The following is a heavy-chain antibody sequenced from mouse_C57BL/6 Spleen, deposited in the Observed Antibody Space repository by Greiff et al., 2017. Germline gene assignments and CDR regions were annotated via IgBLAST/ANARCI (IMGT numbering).Heavy chain of an antibody. J-gene: IGHJ4*01. CDR1: GYSFTGYY. CDR3: ERSYGSSYALDY. V-gene: IGHV1-42*01. CDR2: INPSTGGT. D-gene: IGHD1-1*01. Sequence: VQLQQSGAELVKPGASVKISCKASGYSFTGYYMNWVQQSPEKSLEWIGEINPSTGGTNYNQKFKAKATLTVDKSSSTAYMQLKSLTSGAYAVYYCERSYGSSYALDYWGQGTTVTVSS.